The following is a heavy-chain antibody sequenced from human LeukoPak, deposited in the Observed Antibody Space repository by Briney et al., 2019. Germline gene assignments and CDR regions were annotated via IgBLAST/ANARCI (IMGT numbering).Heavy chain of an antibody. V-gene: IGHV3-23*01. CDR1: GFTFSTYA. J-gene: IGHJ4*02. CDR3: ARGRKLGAPTYFFDY. CDR2: ISDSGDNT. Sequence: GGSLRLSCAASGFTFSTYAMNWVRQAPGQGLEWVSGISDSGDNTYYADSVRGRFTISRDKSKSTVYLQMNSLGVEDTAIYYCARGRKLGAPTYFFDYWGQGTLVTVSS. D-gene: IGHD1-26*01.